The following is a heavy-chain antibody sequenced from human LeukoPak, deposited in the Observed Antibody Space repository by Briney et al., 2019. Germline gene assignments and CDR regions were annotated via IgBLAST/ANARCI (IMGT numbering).Heavy chain of an antibody. J-gene: IGHJ6*03. CDR1: GGSFSGYY. V-gene: IGHV4-34*01. D-gene: IGHD3-22*01. Sequence: PSETLSLTCAVYGGSFSGYYWSWIRQPPGKGLEWIGEINHSGSTNYNPSLKSRVTISVDTSKNQFSLKLSSVTAADTAVYYCARLVRGPFYDSSGYYYYYYMDVWGKGTTVTISS. CDR2: INHSGST. CDR3: ARLVRGPFYDSSGYYYYYYMDV.